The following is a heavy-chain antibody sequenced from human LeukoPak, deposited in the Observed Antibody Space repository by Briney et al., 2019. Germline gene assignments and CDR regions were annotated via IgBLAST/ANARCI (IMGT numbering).Heavy chain of an antibody. V-gene: IGHV4-34*01. CDR3: ARRVTYYYDSSGYYPLNWFDP. D-gene: IGHD3-22*01. CDR1: GGSFSGYY. Sequence: SETLSLTCAVYGGSFSGYYWSWIRQPPGKGLEWIGEINHSRSTNYNPSLKSRVTISVDTSKNQFSLKLSSVTAADTAVYYCARRVTYYYDSSGYYPLNWFDPWGQGTLVTVSS. CDR2: INHSRST. J-gene: IGHJ5*02.